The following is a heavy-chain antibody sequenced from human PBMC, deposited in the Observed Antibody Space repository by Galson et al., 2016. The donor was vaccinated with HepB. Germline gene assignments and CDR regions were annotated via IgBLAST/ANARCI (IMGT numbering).Heavy chain of an antibody. Sequence: SLRLSCAVSGFPVSSDYMTWVRQAPGKGPEWVSVIHTGGNTYYADSVKGRFIISRDNFKNILYLQMNSLRVGDTAVYYCGRDKRVMPGQGMYYYGTDVWGPGTTVTVSS. CDR3: GRDKRVMPGQGMYYYGTDV. V-gene: IGHV3-53*01. J-gene: IGHJ6*02. CDR2: IHTGGNT. D-gene: IGHD3-16*01. CDR1: GFPVSSDY.